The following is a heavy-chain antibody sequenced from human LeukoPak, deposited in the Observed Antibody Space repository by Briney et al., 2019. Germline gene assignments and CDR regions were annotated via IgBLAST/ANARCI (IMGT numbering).Heavy chain of an antibody. J-gene: IGHJ4*02. CDR3: TKGRLQLDY. V-gene: IGHV3-49*03. CDR1: GFTFGDYA. D-gene: IGHD5-18*01. CDR2: IRSKAYGGTT. Sequence: GGSLGLSCTASGFTFGDYAMTWFRQAPGKGLEWIGFIRSKAYGGTTEYAASVKGRFTISRDDSKSIAYLQMNSLKTEDTALYYCTKGRLQLDYWGQGTLVTVSS.